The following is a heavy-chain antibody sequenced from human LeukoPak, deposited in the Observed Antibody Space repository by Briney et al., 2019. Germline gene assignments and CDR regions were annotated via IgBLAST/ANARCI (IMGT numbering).Heavy chain of an antibody. V-gene: IGHV4-39*07. CDR3: ARGLGWNDLTDAFDV. D-gene: IGHD1-1*01. Sequence: SETLSLTCTVSGASISTSSYYWGWIRQPPGKGLEWIGSVYYSGTTYSNPSLKSRVTMLVDPSKSQISLRLTSVTAADTAVYYCARGLGWNDLTDAFDVWGQGTMATVSS. CDR2: VYYSGTT. J-gene: IGHJ3*01. CDR1: GASISTSSYY.